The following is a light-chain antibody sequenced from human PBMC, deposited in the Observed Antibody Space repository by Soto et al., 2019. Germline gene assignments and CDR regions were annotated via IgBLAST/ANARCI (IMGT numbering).Light chain of an antibody. CDR1: QSVNSNF. CDR2: ATS. CDR3: LQDYNYPWA. J-gene: IGKJ1*01. V-gene: IGKV3-20*01. Sequence: EIVLTQSPGTLSLSPGERATLSCRASQSVNSNFLAWFQQKPGQAPRLLIYATSSRATDIPDRFSGSGSGTDFTLTISRLEPEDFAVYYCLQDYNYPWAFGQGTKVEIK.